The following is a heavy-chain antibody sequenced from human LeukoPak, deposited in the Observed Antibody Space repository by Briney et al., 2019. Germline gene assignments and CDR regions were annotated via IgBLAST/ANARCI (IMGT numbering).Heavy chain of an antibody. CDR2: ISSSSSTI. CDR1: GFTFSSYS. V-gene: IGHV3-48*04. J-gene: IGHJ4*02. CDR3: ARGGDGYKYLVTY. D-gene: IGHD5-24*01. Sequence: PGGSLRLSCAASGFTFSSYSMNWVRRAPGKGLEWVSFISSSSSTIYDADSVRGRFTISRDNAKNSLYLQMNSLRAEDTGVYYCARGGDGYKYLVTYWGQGISVTVSS.